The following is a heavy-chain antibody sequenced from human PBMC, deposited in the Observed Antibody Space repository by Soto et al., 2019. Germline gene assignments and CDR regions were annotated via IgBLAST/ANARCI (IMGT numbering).Heavy chain of an antibody. D-gene: IGHD3-16*01. Sequence: QVQLVQSGAEVKKPGASVKVSCKASGYTFTSYGISWVRQAPGQGLEWMGWISGYSGKTDYPQKLQGRVTMTTDTPTSKGYMELRSLRSDETAVYYCTRDRITLTTSHIFDYWGQGTLVTVSS. CDR3: TRDRITLTTSHIFDY. V-gene: IGHV1-18*01. J-gene: IGHJ4*02. CDR2: ISGYSGKT. CDR1: GYTFTSYG.